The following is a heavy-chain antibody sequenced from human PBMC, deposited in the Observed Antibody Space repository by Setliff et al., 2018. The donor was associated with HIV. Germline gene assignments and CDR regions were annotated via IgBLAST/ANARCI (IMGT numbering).Heavy chain of an antibody. D-gene: IGHD3-10*01. CDR1: GFTFSSYS. CDR2: ISSVSTYL. CDR3: ARAEEGALWFGRYYHHMDV. Sequence: GESLKISCAASGFTFSSYSMNWVRQTPEKGLEWLSSISSVSTYLYYADLVKGRFTISRDNAKNTLYLEMNSLGLDDTAVYYCARAEEGALWFGRYYHHMDVWGKGTTVTVSS. V-gene: IGHV3-21*06. J-gene: IGHJ6*03.